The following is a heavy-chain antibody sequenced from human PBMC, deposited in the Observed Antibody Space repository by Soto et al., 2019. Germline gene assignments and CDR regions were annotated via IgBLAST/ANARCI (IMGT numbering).Heavy chain of an antibody. D-gene: IGHD6-19*01. V-gene: IGHV1-69*13. CDR3: ARSRVSSGWTDY. CDR1: GVTFSSYA. Sequence: GASVKVSCKASGVTFSSYAISWVRQAPGQGLEWMGGIIPIFGTANYAQKFQGRVTITADESTSTAYMELSSLRSEDTAVYYCARSRVSSGWTDYWGQGTLVTVS. CDR2: IIPIFGTA. J-gene: IGHJ4*02.